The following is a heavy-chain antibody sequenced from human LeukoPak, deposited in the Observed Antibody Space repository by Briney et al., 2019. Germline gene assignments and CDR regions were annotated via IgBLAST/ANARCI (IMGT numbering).Heavy chain of an antibody. CDR3: AREPPVAGQEGGAFDI. Sequence: GRSLRLSCAASGFTFSSYATHWVRQAPGKGLEWVAVISYDGSNKYYADSVKGRFTISRDNSKNTLYLQMNSLRAEDTAVYYCAREPPVAGQEGGAFDIWGQGTMVTVSS. J-gene: IGHJ3*02. D-gene: IGHD3-16*01. CDR2: ISYDGSNK. V-gene: IGHV3-30-3*01. CDR1: GFTFSSYA.